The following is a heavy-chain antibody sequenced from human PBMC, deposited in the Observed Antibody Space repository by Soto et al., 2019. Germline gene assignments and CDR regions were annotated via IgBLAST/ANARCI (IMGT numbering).Heavy chain of an antibody. V-gene: IGHV1-3*01. CDR2: INAGNGNT. D-gene: IGHD3-22*01. J-gene: IGHJ4*02. Sequence: QVQLVQSGAEVKKPGASVKVSCKASGYTFTNYAMHWVRQAPGQRLEWMGWINAGNGNTKYSQQFQGRVTITRDTSASTAHMELSSLRSEDTAVYYCARSSGYYYLEYWGQGTLVTVSS. CDR3: ARSSGYYYLEY. CDR1: GYTFTNYA.